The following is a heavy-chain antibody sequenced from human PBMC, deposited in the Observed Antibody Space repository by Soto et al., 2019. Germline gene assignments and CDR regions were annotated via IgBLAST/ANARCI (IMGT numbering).Heavy chain of an antibody. V-gene: IGHV3-33*01. CDR1: GFTFNTYG. D-gene: IGHD5-18*01. Sequence: QVQLVESGGGVVQPGRSLRLSCAASGFTFNTYGMHWVRQAPGKGLEWVAVIWYDGSKQYYADPVKGRFTISRDNSKNTLFLQINSLRAEDTAVYYCVRDFGVHTAMTWLGMDVWGQGTTVTVSS. CDR2: IWYDGSKQ. J-gene: IGHJ6*02. CDR3: VRDFGVHTAMTWLGMDV.